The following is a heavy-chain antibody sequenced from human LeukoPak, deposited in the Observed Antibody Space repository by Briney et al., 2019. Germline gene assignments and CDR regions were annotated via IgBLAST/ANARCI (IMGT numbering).Heavy chain of an antibody. CDR3: AIGEDGSGYYSVDF. CDR1: GASICSYY. Sequence: SGTLSLTCTVSGASICSYYWRWIRQPPGKGLKWIGYIYYGRSTNYNPSLKSRVTISEDTSKNQFSLKLSSVAAEDTAVYYCAIGEDGSGYYSVDFWGQGTLVTVSS. J-gene: IGHJ4*02. V-gene: IGHV4-59*01. CDR2: IYYGRST. D-gene: IGHD3-22*01.